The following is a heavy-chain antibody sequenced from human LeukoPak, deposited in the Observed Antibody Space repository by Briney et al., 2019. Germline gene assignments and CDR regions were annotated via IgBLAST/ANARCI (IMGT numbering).Heavy chain of an antibody. CDR1: GGSISSRSYH. CDR3: ASSYGSGSYYSGFDY. Sequence: SETLSLTCTVSGGSISSRSYHWGWIRQPPGKGLEWIGSVFYSGSTNYNPSLKSRVTISVDTSKNQFSLKLSSVTAADTAVYYCASSYGSGSYYSGFDYWGQGTLVTVSS. D-gene: IGHD3-10*01. J-gene: IGHJ4*02. CDR2: VFYSGST. V-gene: IGHV4-39*07.